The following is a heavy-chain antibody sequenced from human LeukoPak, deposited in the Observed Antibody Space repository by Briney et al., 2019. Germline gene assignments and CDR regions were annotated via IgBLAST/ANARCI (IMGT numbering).Heavy chain of an antibody. J-gene: IGHJ4*02. Sequence: ASVKVSCKASGYTFTSYGISWVRQAPGQGLEWMGWISAYNGNTNYAQKLQGRVTMTTDTSTSTAYMELRSLRSDDTAVYYCARKESTYYYGSGSYPHDYWGQGTLVTVSS. CDR3: ARKESTYYYGSGSYPHDY. CDR2: ISAYNGNT. CDR1: GYTFTSYG. D-gene: IGHD3-10*01. V-gene: IGHV1-18*01.